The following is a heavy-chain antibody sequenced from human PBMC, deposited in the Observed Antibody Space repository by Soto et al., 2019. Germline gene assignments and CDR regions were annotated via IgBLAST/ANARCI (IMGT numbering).Heavy chain of an antibody. Sequence: SETLSLTCVVSGGTVASSHWWSWVRQSPGGGLEWIGNVYHTGDTNLNPSLQSRVTISVDKSNNQFSLRLNSLTAADTAVYFCAREIVTAGGNNYFDPWGPGTLVTVSS. CDR2: VYHTGDT. CDR3: AREIVTAGGNNYFDP. J-gene: IGHJ5*02. V-gene: IGHV4-4*02. D-gene: IGHD2-21*02. CDR1: GGTVASSHW.